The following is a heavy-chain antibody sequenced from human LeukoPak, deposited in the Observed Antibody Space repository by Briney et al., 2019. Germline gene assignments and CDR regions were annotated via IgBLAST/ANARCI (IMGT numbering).Heavy chain of an antibody. D-gene: IGHD3-9*01. CDR1: GGTFSSYA. CDR2: INPNSGGT. V-gene: IGHV1-2*02. Sequence: ASVKVSCKASGGTFSSYAISWVRQAPGQGLEWMGWINPNSGGTNYAQKFQGRVTMTRDTSISTAYMELSRLRSDDTAVYYCARGHLVLRYFDWVYYMDVWGKGTTVTVSS. CDR3: ARGHLVLRYFDWVYYMDV. J-gene: IGHJ6*03.